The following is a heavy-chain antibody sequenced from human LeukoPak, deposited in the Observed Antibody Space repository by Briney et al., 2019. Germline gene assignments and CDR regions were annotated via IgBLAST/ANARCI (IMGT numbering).Heavy chain of an antibody. V-gene: IGHV1-18*01. J-gene: IGHJ4*02. Sequence: ASVKVSCTASGYTFTIYGISWVRQAPGQGLEWMGWISAYNGNTNYAQKLQGRVTMTTDTSTSTAYMELRSLRSDDTAVYYCARDGEPYDFWSGTDYWGQGTLVTVSS. CDR3: ARDGEPYDFWSGTDY. D-gene: IGHD3-3*01. CDR2: ISAYNGNT. CDR1: GYTFTIYG.